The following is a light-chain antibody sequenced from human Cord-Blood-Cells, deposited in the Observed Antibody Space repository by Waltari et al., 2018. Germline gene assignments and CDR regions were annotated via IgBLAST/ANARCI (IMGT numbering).Light chain of an antibody. CDR2: DVS. V-gene: IGLV2-14*01. CDR3: SSYTSSSTYV. J-gene: IGLJ1*01. Sequence: QSALTQPASVSGSPGQSITISCTGTSSDVGGYNYVSWYQQHPGKAPKLMIYDVSNRPSGVSNLFSCSKAGNTASLTISGLHAEDEADYYCSSYTSSSTYVFGTGTKVTVL. CDR1: SSDVGGYNY.